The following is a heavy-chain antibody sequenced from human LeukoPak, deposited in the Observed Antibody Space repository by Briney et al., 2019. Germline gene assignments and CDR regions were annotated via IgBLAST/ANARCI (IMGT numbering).Heavy chain of an antibody. CDR1: GFSFSSYG. CDR2: ISYDGSNK. J-gene: IGHJ6*02. Sequence: GRSLRLSCAASGFSFSSYGMHWVRQAPGKGLEWVSVISYDGSNKYYADSVKGRFTISRGKSRNTAFLQMDSLRHEDTGVYFCARDRYASRSYVMDVWGQGTTVVVSS. D-gene: IGHD2-2*01. CDR3: ARDRYASRSYVMDV. V-gene: IGHV3-30*03.